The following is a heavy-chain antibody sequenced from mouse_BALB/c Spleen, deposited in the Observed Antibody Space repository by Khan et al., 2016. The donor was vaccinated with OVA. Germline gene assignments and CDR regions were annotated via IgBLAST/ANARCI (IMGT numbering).Heavy chain of an antibody. D-gene: IGHD1-1*02. Sequence: DVQLQESGPGLVKPSQSLSLTCTVTGYSITSDYAWNWIRQFPGNKLEWMGFISYSGNTNYNPSLKSRISITRDTSKNQFFLQLNSVTTEDTATYYCARGYGGDFDYWGQGTTLTVSS. J-gene: IGHJ2*01. V-gene: IGHV3-2*02. CDR2: ISYSGNT. CDR1: GYSITSDYA. CDR3: ARGYGGDFDY.